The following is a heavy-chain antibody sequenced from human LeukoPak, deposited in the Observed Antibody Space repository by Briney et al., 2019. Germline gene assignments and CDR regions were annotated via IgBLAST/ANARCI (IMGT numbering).Heavy chain of an antibody. Sequence: GGSLRLSCAASGFTFSNYGMHWVRQAPGKGLEWVAVIAYDGSNEYYAEFVKGRFTISRDNSKNTLYLQMYSLRAEDTAVYFCAKDQGIAVAGTDDAFDIWGQGTRVTVSS. CDR2: IAYDGSNE. CDR3: AKDQGIAVAGTDDAFDI. V-gene: IGHV3-30*18. J-gene: IGHJ3*02. D-gene: IGHD6-19*01. CDR1: GFTFSNYG.